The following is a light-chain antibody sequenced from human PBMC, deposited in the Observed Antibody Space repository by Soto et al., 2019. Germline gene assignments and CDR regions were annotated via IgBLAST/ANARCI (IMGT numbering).Light chain of an antibody. J-gene: IGKJ5*01. CDR2: FGS. CDR3: MQALQSLT. V-gene: IGKV2-28*01. CDR1: QSLLYNNTYNY. Sequence: EIVMTQSPLTLPVTPGEPASISCRSSQSLLYNNTYNYLDWYVQKPGQSPQLLIYFGSNRAPGVPDRFSGSGSGTDFILKINRVEAEDVGTYYCMQALQSLTFGQGTRLEIQ.